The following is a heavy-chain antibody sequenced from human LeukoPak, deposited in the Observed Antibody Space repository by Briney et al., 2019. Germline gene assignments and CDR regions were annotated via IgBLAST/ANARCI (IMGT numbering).Heavy chain of an antibody. CDR3: ARDMSGWYGHLNFINFDY. V-gene: IGHV3-48*01. J-gene: IGHJ4*02. Sequence: PGGSLRLSCAASGFTFSSYSMNWGRQAPGKGLEWVSYISTSSSTIYYADSVKGRFTISRDNAKNSLYLQMNSLRAEDTAVYYCARDMSGWYGHLNFINFDYWGQGTLVTVSS. CDR2: ISTSSSTI. D-gene: IGHD6-19*01. CDR1: GFTFSSYS.